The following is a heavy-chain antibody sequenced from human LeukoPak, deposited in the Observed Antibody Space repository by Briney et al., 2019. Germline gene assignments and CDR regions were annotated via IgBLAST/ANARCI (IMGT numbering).Heavy chain of an antibody. CDR1: GFTFSKYW. J-gene: IGHJ4*02. D-gene: IGHD3-10*01. CDR3: ARVITMVRGALDY. V-gene: IGHV3-7*04. Sequence: PGGSLRLSCAASGFTFSKYWMSWVRQAPGKGLEWVANIKQDGSEKYYVDSVKGRFTISRDHAKNSLYLQMNSLRAEDTAVYYCARVITMVRGALDYWGQGTLVTVSS. CDR2: IKQDGSEK.